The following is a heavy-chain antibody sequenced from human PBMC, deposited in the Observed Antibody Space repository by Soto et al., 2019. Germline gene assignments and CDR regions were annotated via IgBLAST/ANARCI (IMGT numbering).Heavy chain of an antibody. V-gene: IGHV1-2*02. CDR2: INPNTGGT. CDR3: ARDRTPDF. CDR1: GYTFTGYY. J-gene: IGHJ4*02. D-gene: IGHD2-2*01. Sequence: ASVKVSCKASGYTFTGYYMHWVRQAPGQGLEWMGWINPNTGGTNYAQNFQGRVTMTRDTSISTAYMELSRLTSDDTAVYYCARDRTPDFWGQGTQVTVYS.